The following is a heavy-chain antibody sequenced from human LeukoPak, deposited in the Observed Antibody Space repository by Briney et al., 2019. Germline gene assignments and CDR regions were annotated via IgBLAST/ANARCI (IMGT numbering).Heavy chain of an antibody. D-gene: IGHD4-17*01. CDR3: VKDDTVTSSFDY. CDR2: ISGSGGAT. J-gene: IGHJ4*02. V-gene: IGHV3-23*01. CDR1: GFIFSNDA. Sequence: GGSLRLSCAASGFIFSNDAMSWVRQAPGKGLEWVSLISGSGGATHYADSVKGRFSISRDNSKNTLSLQLNSLRVEGTAVYYCVKDDTVTSSFDYWGQGTLITVSS.